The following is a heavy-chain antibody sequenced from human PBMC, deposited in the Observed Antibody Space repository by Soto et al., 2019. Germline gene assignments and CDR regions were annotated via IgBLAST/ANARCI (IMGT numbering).Heavy chain of an antibody. Sequence: LRLSCAASASGFTFSSYGMHWVRQAPGKGLEWVSFISYDGNNKYYADSVKGRFTISRDNSKNTLYLQMNNLRTEDTAVYFCAKVPFYDYVWGSYEPDYWGQGGLVTVSS. CDR3: AKVPFYDYVWGSYEPDY. CDR1: GFTFSSYG. V-gene: IGHV3-30*18. J-gene: IGHJ4*02. D-gene: IGHD3-16*01. CDR2: ISYDGNNK.